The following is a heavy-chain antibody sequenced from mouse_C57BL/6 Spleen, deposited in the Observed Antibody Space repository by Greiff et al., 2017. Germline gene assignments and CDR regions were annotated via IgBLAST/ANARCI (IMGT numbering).Heavy chain of an antibody. Sequence: VQLQQPGTELVKPGASVKLSCKASGYTFTSYWMHWVKQRPGQGLEWIGNINPSNGGTNYNEKFKSKATLTVDKSSSTAYMQLSSLTSEDSAVYYCARWLFYYGSSYDYFDYWGQGTTLTVSS. CDR2: INPSNGGT. D-gene: IGHD1-1*01. CDR3: ARWLFYYGSSYDYFDY. J-gene: IGHJ2*01. CDR1: GYTFTSYW. V-gene: IGHV1-53*01.